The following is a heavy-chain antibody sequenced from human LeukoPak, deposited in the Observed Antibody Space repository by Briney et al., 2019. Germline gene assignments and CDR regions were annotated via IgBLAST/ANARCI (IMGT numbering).Heavy chain of an antibody. CDR2: IYHRGST. J-gene: IGHJ4*02. D-gene: IGHD2-2*01. V-gene: IGHV4-38-2*02. Sequence: PSETLSLTCTVSGYSISSGYYWGWIRQPPGKGLEWIGSIYHRGSTYYNPSLKSRVTISVDTSKNQFSLKLSSVTAADTAVYYCARDACSSTSCRYDYWGQGTLVTVSS. CDR3: ARDACSSTSCRYDY. CDR1: GYSISSGYY.